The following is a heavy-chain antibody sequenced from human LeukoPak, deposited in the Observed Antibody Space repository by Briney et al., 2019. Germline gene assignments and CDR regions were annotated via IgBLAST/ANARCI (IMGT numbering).Heavy chain of an antibody. Sequence: SETLSLTCTVSGGSISSYYWSWIRQPPGKGLEWIGYIYYSGSTNYNPSLKSRVTISVDTSKNQFSLKLTSVTAADTAVYYCARGGNCGGGSCYSSVPTFDYWGQGSLVTVSS. CDR3: ARGGNCGGGSCYSSVPTFDY. J-gene: IGHJ4*02. D-gene: IGHD2-15*01. CDR2: IYYSGST. V-gene: IGHV4-59*01. CDR1: GGSISSYY.